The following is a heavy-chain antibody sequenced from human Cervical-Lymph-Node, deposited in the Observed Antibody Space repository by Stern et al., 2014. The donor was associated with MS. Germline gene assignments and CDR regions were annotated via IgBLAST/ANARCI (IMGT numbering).Heavy chain of an antibody. V-gene: IGHV1-69*06. CDR1: GGTFNSYA. D-gene: IGHD2/OR15-2a*01. CDR2: IIPLFGTA. J-gene: IGHJ4*02. Sequence: QVQLVQSGAEVKKPGSSVKISCKASGGTFNSYAISWVRQAPAQGLEWMGGIIPLFGTANYAQKFQGRVTITADKSTSTAYMALSSLRSEDTAVYYCASPDPCNVLYFDFWGQGTLVTVSS. CDR3: ASPDPCNVLYFDF.